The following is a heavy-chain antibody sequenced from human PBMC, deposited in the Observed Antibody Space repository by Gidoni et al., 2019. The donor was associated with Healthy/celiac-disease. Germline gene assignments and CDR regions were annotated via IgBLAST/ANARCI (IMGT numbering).Heavy chain of an antibody. J-gene: IGHJ5*02. CDR2: IYTSGST. Sequence: QVQLQESGPGLVKPSPTLSLTFTVSGRPISSGSYYWSWIRQPAGKGLEWIGRIYTSGSTNYNPSLKSRVTISVDTSKNQFSLKLSSVTAADTAVYYCARDRSRMENWFDPWGQGTLVTVSS. CDR3: ARDRSRMENWFDP. D-gene: IGHD1-1*01. V-gene: IGHV4-61*02. CDR1: GRPISSGSYY.